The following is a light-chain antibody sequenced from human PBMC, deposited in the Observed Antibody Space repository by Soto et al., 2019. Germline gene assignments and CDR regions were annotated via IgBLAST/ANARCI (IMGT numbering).Light chain of an antibody. CDR1: QSISTY. CDR3: QQYENLPP. Sequence: DIQRAQSPASLSASVADKVTITCRASQSISTYLNWYQQKPGRAPKLLIYDASNLEAGVPSRFRGSGSGTDFTFTISRLQPEDIATYYCQQYENLPPFGQGTRLEIK. J-gene: IGKJ5*01. CDR2: DAS. V-gene: IGKV1-33*01.